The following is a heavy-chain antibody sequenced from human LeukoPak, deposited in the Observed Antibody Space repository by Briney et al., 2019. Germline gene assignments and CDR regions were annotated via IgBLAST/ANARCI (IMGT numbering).Heavy chain of an antibody. CDR1: GFTFSGYA. V-gene: IGHV3-30-3*01. D-gene: IGHD2-2*01. Sequence: PGRSLRLSCAASGFTFSGYAMHWVRQAPGKGLEWVAVISYDGSNKYYADSVKGRFTISRDNSKNTLYLQMNSLRAEDTAVYYCARALVVPAFDIWGQGTMVTVSS. CDR3: ARALVVPAFDI. CDR2: ISYDGSNK. J-gene: IGHJ3*02.